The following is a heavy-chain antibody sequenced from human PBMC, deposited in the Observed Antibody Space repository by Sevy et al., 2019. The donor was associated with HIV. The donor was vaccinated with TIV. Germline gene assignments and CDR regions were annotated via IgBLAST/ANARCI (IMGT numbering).Heavy chain of an antibody. J-gene: IGHJ4*02. Sequence: ASVKVSGKASGYTFTSYGISWVRLAPGQGLEWMGWISAYNGNTNYAQKLQGRVTMTTDTSTSTAYMELRSLRSDDTAVYYCASMYYDILTGYYSLDYWGQGTLVTVSS. D-gene: IGHD3-9*01. CDR2: ISAYNGNT. CDR3: ASMYYDILTGYYSLDY. V-gene: IGHV1-18*01. CDR1: GYTFTSYG.